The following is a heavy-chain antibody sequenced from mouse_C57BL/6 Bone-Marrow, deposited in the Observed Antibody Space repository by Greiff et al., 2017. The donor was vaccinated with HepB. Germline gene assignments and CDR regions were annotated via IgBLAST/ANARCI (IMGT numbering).Heavy chain of an antibody. CDR2: IYPGSGNT. CDR3: ASSGYTQGYYAMDY. D-gene: IGHD3-1*01. Sequence: QVQLQQPGAELVKPGASVKMSCKASGYTFTSYWITWVKQRPGQGLEWIGDIYPGSGNTNYNEKFKSKATLTVDTSSSTAYMQLSSLTSEDSAVYCCASSGYTQGYYAMDYWGQGTSVTVSS. CDR1: GYTFTSYW. J-gene: IGHJ4*01. V-gene: IGHV1-55*01.